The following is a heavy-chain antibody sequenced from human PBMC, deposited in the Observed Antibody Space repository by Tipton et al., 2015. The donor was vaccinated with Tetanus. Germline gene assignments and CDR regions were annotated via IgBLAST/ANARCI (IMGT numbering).Heavy chain of an antibody. Sequence: QSGAEVKKPGSSVKVSCKASGGTFSSYAISWVRQAPGQGLEWMGRIIPILGIANYAQKFQGRVTITADKSTSTAYMELSSLRSEDTAVYYCASRTGDSDYYYGMDVWGQGTTVTVSS. CDR1: GGTFSSYA. J-gene: IGHJ6*02. D-gene: IGHD7-27*01. CDR3: ASRTGDSDYYYGMDV. CDR2: IIPILGIA. V-gene: IGHV1-69*04.